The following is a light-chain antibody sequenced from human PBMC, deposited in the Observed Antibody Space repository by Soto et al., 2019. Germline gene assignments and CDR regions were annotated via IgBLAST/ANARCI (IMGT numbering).Light chain of an antibody. V-gene: IGKV1D-12*01. CDR1: QGISSW. J-gene: IGKJ4*01. CDR2: AAS. CDR3: QQVSSFPHT. Sequence: DIPMTQSPSSVSASVGNRVTITCRAIQGISSWLAWYQQKPAKAPKLLIYAASSLQSGAPSRCSRSGSGTDFPLTISSLQPEDFATDFCQQVSSFPHTFGGGTKVEIK.